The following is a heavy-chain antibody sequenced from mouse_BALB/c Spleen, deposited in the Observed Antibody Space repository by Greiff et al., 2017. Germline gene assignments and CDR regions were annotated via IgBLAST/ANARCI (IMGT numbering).Heavy chain of an antibody. CDR3: ARPLYYGSAWFAY. CDR2: ISYSGST. V-gene: IGHV3-2*02. CDR1: GYSITSDYA. D-gene: IGHD2-1*01. J-gene: IGHJ3*01. Sequence: EVKLQESGPGLVKPSQSLSLTCTVTGYSITSDYAWNWIRQFPGNKLEWMGYISYSGSTSYNPSLKSRISITRDTSKNQFFLQLNSVTTEDTATYDCARPLYYGSAWFAYWGQGTLVTVSA.